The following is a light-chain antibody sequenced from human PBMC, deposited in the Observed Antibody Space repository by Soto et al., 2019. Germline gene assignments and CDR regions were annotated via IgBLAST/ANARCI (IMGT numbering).Light chain of an antibody. Sequence: DVVMTQSPLSLPVTLGQPASISCRSNQSLVHSDGIAYFSWFQQRPGRSPRRLIYKVSNRDSGVPARLSGRSSGTDCALKISRVKGEDVVVYYCMQGTDWPITFGQGTRLEIK. CDR3: MQGTDWPIT. CDR2: KVS. V-gene: IGKV2-30*02. CDR1: QSLVHSDGIAY. J-gene: IGKJ5*01.